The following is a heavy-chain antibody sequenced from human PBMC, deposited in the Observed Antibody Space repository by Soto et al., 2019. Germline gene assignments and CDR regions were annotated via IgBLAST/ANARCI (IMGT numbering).Heavy chain of an antibody. CDR2: IYHSGST. CDR1: GGSISSSNW. CDR3: ARDGGAAAGYYYGMDV. Sequence: QVQLQESGPGRVKPSGTLSLTCAVSGGSISSSNWWSWVRQPPGKGLEWIGEIYHSGSTNYNPSLKSPVTISVDKSKNQFSLKLSSVTAADTAVYYCARDGGAAAGYYYGMDVWGQGTTVTVSS. D-gene: IGHD6-13*01. V-gene: IGHV4-4*02. J-gene: IGHJ6*02.